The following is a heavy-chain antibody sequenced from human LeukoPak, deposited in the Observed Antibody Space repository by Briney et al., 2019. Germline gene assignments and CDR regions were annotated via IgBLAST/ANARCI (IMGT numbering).Heavy chain of an antibody. J-gene: IGHJ4*02. CDR3: ARGWEDGYNPFDY. CDR1: GFTLSSYS. D-gene: IGHD5-24*01. Sequence: GGSLRLSCAASGFTLSSYSMNWVRQAPGKGLEWISYIDSDTYGNTIYYPHTVKGRFTISRDNAKNSLYLQMDSLRDEDTAVYYCARGWEDGYNPFDYWGQGTLVTVSS. V-gene: IGHV3-48*02. CDR2: IDSDTYGNTI.